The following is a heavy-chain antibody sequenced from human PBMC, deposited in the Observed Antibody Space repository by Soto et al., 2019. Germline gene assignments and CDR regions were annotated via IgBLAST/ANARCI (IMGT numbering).Heavy chain of an antibody. Sequence: QITLKESGPTLVHPTQTLTLTCTFSGFSLTTSGEAVAWIRQPPGKALEWLALIFWDDDDRYSPAPRNSLTITKDASASRVVLTMTDVDPVATGTSYFAHTGDWRYYFDFWGQGTLVTVSS. V-gene: IGHV2-5*02. J-gene: IGHJ4*02. CDR1: GFSLTTSGEA. CDR3: AHTGDWRYYFDF. D-gene: IGHD3-16*02. CDR2: IFWDDDD.